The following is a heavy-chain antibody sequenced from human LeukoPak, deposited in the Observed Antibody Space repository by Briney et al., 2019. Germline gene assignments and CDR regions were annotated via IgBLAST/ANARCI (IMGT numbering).Heavy chain of an antibody. Sequence: ASVKVSCKASGYTFTGYYMHWVRQAPGQGPEWMGRINPNSGGTNYAQKFQGRVTMTRDTSISAAYMELSRLRSDDTAVYYCARVSYCGGDWYSGFDYWGQGTLVTVSS. D-gene: IGHD2-21*02. CDR1: GYTFTGYY. CDR2: INPNSGGT. J-gene: IGHJ4*02. CDR3: ARVSYCGGDWYSGFDY. V-gene: IGHV1-2*06.